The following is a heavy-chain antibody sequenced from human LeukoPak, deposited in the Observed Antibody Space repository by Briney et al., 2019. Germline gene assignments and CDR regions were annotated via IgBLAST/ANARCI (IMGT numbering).Heavy chain of an antibody. CDR2: IKEDGSET. D-gene: IGHD1-26*01. V-gene: IGHV3-7*01. CDR1: GFIFKKYW. J-gene: IGHJ4*02. CDR3: AILVGATKHFDY. Sequence: GESLRLSCAASGFIFKKYWMNWVRQVPGKGLECLANIKEDGSETYYADSVKGRFTISRDNAKNSLYLQMNSLRAEDTAVYYCAILVGATKHFDYWGQGTLVTVSS.